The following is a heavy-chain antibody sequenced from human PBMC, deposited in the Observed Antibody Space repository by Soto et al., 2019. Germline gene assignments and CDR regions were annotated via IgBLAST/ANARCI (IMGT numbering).Heavy chain of an antibody. V-gene: IGHV3-23*01. J-gene: IGHJ4*02. D-gene: IGHD3-16*01. Sequence: GGSLRLSCAASGFEFSNYAMSWVRQAPGKGLEWVSLISATGGGTYYADSVKGRFTISRDNSHNTLYLQVHSLTAEDTAVYHCAKDRRAGGNSAFYFDFWGQGAQVTVSS. CDR1: GFEFSNYA. CDR2: ISATGGGT. CDR3: AKDRRAGGNSAFYFDF.